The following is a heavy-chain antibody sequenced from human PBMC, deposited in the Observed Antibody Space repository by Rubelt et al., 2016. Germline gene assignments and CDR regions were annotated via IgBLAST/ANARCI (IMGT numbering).Heavy chain of an antibody. D-gene: IGHD6-19*01. V-gene: IGHV3-9*01. CDR2: ISWNSGHI. J-gene: IGHJ3*02. Sequence: VQLVESGGGLVRPGRSLRLSCAASGFTFDDHAMHWVRQAPGKGLEWVSGISWNSGHIVYADSVKGRFTISRDNAKNPRYLKMNSLRSEDTAVYYCARDGYSSGWYIEAFDIWGQGTMVTVSS. CDR3: ARDGYSSGWYIEAFDI. CDR1: GFTFDDHA.